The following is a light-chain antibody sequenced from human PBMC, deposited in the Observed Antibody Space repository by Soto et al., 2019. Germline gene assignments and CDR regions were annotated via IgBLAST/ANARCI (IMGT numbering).Light chain of an antibody. V-gene: IGKV3-15*01. CDR2: GAS. CDR1: QSVSNN. CDR3: QQYDNLPA. J-gene: IGKJ4*01. Sequence: EIVMTQSPATLSVSPGEKATLSCRASQSVSNNLAWFQQKPGQVPRLLIYGASNRATGVSARFSGSGSGTDFTFTISSLQPEDIATYYCQQYDNLPAFGGGTKVDIK.